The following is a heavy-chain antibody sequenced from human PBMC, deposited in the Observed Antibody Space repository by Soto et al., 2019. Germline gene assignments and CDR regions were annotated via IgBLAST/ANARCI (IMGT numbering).Heavy chain of an antibody. V-gene: IGHV1-3*01. CDR1: GYTFTSYA. CDR3: ARMSGTLMVYDYDY. CDR2: INAGNGNT. J-gene: IGHJ4*02. D-gene: IGHD2-8*01. Sequence: GASVKVCCKASGYTFTSYAMHWVRQAPGQRLEWMGWINAGNGNTKYSQKFQGRVTITRDTSASTAYMELSSLRSEDTAVYYCARMSGTLMVYDYDYWGQGTLVTVSS.